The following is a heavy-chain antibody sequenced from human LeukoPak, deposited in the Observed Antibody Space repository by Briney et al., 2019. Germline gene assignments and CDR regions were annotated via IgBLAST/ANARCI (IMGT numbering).Heavy chain of an antibody. V-gene: IGHV3-7*01. Sequence: GGSLRLSCAASGFTFSNYWMTWVRQAPGMGLELVANIKQDGSEKYYVDSVKGRFTISRDNAKNSLYLQMNSLRAEDTAVYYCARNQRRLDYWGQGTLVTVSS. CDR2: IKQDGSEK. CDR3: ARNQRRLDY. D-gene: IGHD1-14*01. CDR1: GFTFSNYW. J-gene: IGHJ4*02.